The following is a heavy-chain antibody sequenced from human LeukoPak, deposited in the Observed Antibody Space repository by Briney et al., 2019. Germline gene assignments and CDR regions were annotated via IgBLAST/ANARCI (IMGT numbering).Heavy chain of an antibody. CDR3: ARGGADHYGAGTYYLMYYFDH. CDR1: GFTFSSYS. D-gene: IGHD3-10*01. CDR2: ISGSGGAT. J-gene: IGHJ4*02. V-gene: IGHV3-23*01. Sequence: PGGSLRLSCAASGFTFSSYSMNWVRQAPGKGLEWVSGISGSGGATYYADSVKGRFTDSRDDPDNTLYLQMNSVRAEDTAVYFCARGGADHYGAGTYYLMYYFDHWGQGALVTVSS.